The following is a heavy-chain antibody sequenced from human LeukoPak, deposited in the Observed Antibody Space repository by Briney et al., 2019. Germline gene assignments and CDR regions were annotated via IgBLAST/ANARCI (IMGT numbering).Heavy chain of an antibody. CDR3: TTEGVYDSGWYGRFDY. Sequence: GGSLRLSCAASGFTISNAWMSWVRQASGKGLEWVGRIKREADGGTTDYAAPVKGRFSISRDDSKNTMHLQMDSLRTEDTAVYYCTTEGVYDSGWYGRFDYWGQGTLVTVSS. V-gene: IGHV3-15*01. CDR2: IKREADGGTT. D-gene: IGHD6-19*01. CDR1: GFTISNAW. J-gene: IGHJ4*02.